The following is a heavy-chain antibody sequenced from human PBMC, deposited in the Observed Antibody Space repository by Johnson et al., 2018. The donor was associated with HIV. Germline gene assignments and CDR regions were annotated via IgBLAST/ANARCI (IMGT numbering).Heavy chain of an antibody. J-gene: IGHJ3*02. D-gene: IGHD3-3*01. Sequence: QVYLVESGGGVVQPGRSLRLSCAASGFTFSSYGMHWVRQAPGKGLEWVAVISYDGSNKYYADSVKGRFTISRDNSKNTLYLQMNSLRAEDTAVYYCAKDRDLNYDFWSGSDDAFDIWGQGTMVTVSS. V-gene: IGHV3-30*18. CDR3: AKDRDLNYDFWSGSDDAFDI. CDR2: ISYDGSNK. CDR1: GFTFSSYG.